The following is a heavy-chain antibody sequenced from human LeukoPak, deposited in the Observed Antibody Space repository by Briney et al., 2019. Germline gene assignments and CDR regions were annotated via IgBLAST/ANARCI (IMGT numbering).Heavy chain of an antibody. D-gene: IGHD3-10*01. Sequence: GGSLRLSCAASGFSSSNYIMHWVRQAPGKGLEWVAVTEYSGTNKYYADSMKGRFTISRDNSKNTLFLQMISLRPEDTAIYYCARELAGEALDVWGQGTMVTVSS. CDR3: ARELAGEALDV. J-gene: IGHJ3*01. CDR1: GFSSSNYI. V-gene: IGHV3-30-3*01. CDR2: TEYSGTNK.